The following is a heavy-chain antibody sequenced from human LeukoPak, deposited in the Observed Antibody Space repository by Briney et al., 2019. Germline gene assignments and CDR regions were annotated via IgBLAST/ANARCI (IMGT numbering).Heavy chain of an antibody. Sequence: GGSLRLSCAASGFTFSSYSMNWVRQAPGKGLEWVSYISSSSSTIYYADSVKGRSTISRDNAKNSLYLQMSSLRAEDTAVYYCARDRPSSSGYDYVWIADLDYWGQGTLVTVSS. J-gene: IGHJ4*02. V-gene: IGHV3-48*01. D-gene: IGHD3-16*01. CDR1: GFTFSSYS. CDR3: ARDRPSSSGYDYVWIADLDY. CDR2: ISSSSSTI.